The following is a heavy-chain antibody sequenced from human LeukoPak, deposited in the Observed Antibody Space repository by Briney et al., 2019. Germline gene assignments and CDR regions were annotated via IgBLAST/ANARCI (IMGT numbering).Heavy chain of an antibody. Sequence: PGGSLRLSCAASGFAFSTYAMHWVRQAPGTGLEWVAVISYDGSNNQYVDSVKGRFTISKDNSKNTLYLQMNSLRAEDTAVYYCARDPTVTTRYYFDYWGQGALVTVSS. CDR1: GFAFSTYA. V-gene: IGHV3-30*01. CDR3: ARDPTVTTRYYFDY. D-gene: IGHD4-17*01. CDR2: ISYDGSNN. J-gene: IGHJ4*02.